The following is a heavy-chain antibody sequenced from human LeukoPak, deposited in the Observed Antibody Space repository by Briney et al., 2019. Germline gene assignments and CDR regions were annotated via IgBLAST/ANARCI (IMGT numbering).Heavy chain of an antibody. V-gene: IGHV1-8*02. Sequence: GASVKVSCKASGYIFTSYDINWVRQASGQGLEWMGWMNPNSGNTGYAQKFQGRVTMTRDTSTSTAYMELSSLRSEDTAVYYCARGASRSFDYWGQGTLVTVSS. J-gene: IGHJ4*02. CDR1: GYIFTSYD. CDR3: ARGASRSFDY. CDR2: MNPNSGNT.